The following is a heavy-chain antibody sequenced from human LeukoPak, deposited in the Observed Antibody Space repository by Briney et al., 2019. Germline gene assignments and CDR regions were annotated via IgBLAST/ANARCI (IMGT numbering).Heavy chain of an antibody. Sequence: PGGSLRLSCAASGFTVSSNYMSWVRQAPGKGLEWVSVIYSGGSTYYADSVKGRFTISRDNSKNTLYLQMNSLRAEDTAVYYCARGVRYFDWPGAFDYWGQGTLVTVSS. V-gene: IGHV3-53*01. CDR3: ARGVRYFDWPGAFDY. CDR1: GFTVSSNY. CDR2: IYSGGST. D-gene: IGHD3-9*01. J-gene: IGHJ4*02.